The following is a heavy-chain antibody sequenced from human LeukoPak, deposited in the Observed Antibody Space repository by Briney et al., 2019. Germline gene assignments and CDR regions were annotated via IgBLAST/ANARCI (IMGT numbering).Heavy chain of an antibody. D-gene: IGHD2-15*01. V-gene: IGHV3-66*01. Sequence: PGGSLRHSCAAPGFTVSSNYMSSVRQAPGKGLERVSVISSGGSTYYADSVQGRFTISRDNSKNTLYLQMNSLRAEDTAVYYCVRAPGYCSGGTCYGDYYYGMDVWGQGTTVTVSS. CDR2: ISSGGST. J-gene: IGHJ6*02. CDR3: VRAPGYCSGGTCYGDYYYGMDV. CDR1: GFTVSSNY.